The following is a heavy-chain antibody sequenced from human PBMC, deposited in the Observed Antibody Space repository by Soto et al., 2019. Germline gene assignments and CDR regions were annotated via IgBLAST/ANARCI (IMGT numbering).Heavy chain of an antibody. CDR3: ARTHLFSSSWKADYYYYYGMDV. V-gene: IGHV2-70*01. CDR1: GFSLSTSGMC. CDR2: IDWDDDK. J-gene: IGHJ6*02. D-gene: IGHD6-13*01. Sequence: SGPTLVNHTQTLTLTCTFSGFSLSTSGMCVSWIRQPPGKALEWLALIDWDDDKYYSTSLKTRLTISKDTSKNQVVLTMTNMDPVDTATYYCARTHLFSSSWKADYYYYYGMDVWGQGTTVTVSS.